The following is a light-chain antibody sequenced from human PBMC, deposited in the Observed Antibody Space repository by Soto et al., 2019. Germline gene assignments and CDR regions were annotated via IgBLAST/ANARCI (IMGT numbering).Light chain of an antibody. CDR2: DAS. CDR3: QQRSNWPIT. CDR1: QSVSSY. Sequence: EIVLTQSPATLSLSPGERATLSCRASQSVSSYLAWYQQRPGQAPRLLIYDASNRATGIPARFSGSGSGTDFTLNISSLEPEDFAVYYCQQRSNWPITFGKGTRLEIK. V-gene: IGKV3-11*01. J-gene: IGKJ5*01.